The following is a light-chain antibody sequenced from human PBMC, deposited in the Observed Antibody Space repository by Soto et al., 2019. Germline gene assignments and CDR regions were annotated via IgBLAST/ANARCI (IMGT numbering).Light chain of an antibody. CDR3: TSYTRSNTIL. CDR2: EVR. Sequence: QSVLTEPASVSGSPGQSITISCTGTDSDVAGYNYVSWYQHLPGKDPKLIIYEVRHRPSGVSNRFSASKSGYTASLTTSGLHTDDEGDYYCTSYTRSNTILFGGGTKVTVL. J-gene: IGLJ2*01. V-gene: IGLV2-14*01. CDR1: DSDVAGYNY.